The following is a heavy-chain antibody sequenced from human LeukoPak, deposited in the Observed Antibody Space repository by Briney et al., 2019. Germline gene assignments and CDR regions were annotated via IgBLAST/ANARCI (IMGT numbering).Heavy chain of an antibody. CDR3: ARGKIKHYYDSSGYYYYFDY. J-gene: IGHJ4*02. CDR1: GYTFTGYY. Sequence: GASVKVSCKASGYTFTGYYMHWVRPAPGQGLEWMGWINPNSGGTNYAQKFQGRVTMTRDTSISTAYMELSRLRSDDTAVYYCARGKIKHYYDSSGYYYYFDYWGQGTLVTVSS. CDR2: INPNSGGT. V-gene: IGHV1-2*02. D-gene: IGHD3-22*01.